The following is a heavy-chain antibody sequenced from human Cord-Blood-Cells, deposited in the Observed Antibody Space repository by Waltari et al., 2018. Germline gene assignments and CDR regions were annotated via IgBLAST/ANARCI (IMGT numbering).Heavy chain of an antibody. Sequence: EVQLVESGGGLIQPGGSLRLSCAASGFPVSSNYLSWVRQAPGKGLEWVSVIYSGGSTYYADSVKGRFTISRDNSKNTLYLQMNSLRAEDTAVYYCARDVWIEGQFDYWGQGTLVTVSS. J-gene: IGHJ4*02. V-gene: IGHV3-53*01. CDR1: GFPVSSNY. D-gene: IGHD5-12*01. CDR3: ARDVWIEGQFDY. CDR2: IYSGGST.